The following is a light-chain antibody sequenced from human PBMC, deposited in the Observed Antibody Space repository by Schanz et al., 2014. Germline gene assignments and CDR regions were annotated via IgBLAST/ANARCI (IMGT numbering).Light chain of an antibody. V-gene: IGKV1-16*01. CDR3: LQDYNYPRT. J-gene: IGKJ1*01. CDR2: ATS. Sequence: DIQMTQSPSSLSASVGDRVTITCRASQAINNYLAWFQQKPGKAPKSLIYATSNLQSGVPSRFSGSGSGTDFTLTISSLQPEDFATYYCLQDYNYPRTFGQGTKVEIK. CDR1: QAINNY.